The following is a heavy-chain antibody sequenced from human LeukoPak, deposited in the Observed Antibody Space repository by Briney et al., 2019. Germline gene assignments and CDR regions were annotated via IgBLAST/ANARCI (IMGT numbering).Heavy chain of an antibody. CDR2: VHSSGGVI. CDR1: GNTFTSDY. D-gene: IGHD1-26*01. J-gene: IGHJ5*02. V-gene: IGHV1-46*01. CDR3: VGSSHQRNWFDP. Sequence: ASVKVSCKASGNTFTSDYMNWVRQAPGQGLECMGIVHSSGGVIKYAQEFQDRVTVTRDPSTSTIYMELSSLRSEDTAVYYCVGSSHQRNWFDPWGQGTLVIVSS.